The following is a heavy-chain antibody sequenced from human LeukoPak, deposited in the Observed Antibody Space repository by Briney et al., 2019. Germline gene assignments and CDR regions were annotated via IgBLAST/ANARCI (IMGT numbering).Heavy chain of an antibody. CDR2: ISWNSGSI. D-gene: IGHD3-10*01. CDR1: GFTFSNYA. CDR3: AKDIFTMVRGVVDY. Sequence: GGSLRLSCAASGFTFSNYAMSWVRQAPGKGLEWVSGISWNSGSIGYADSVKGRFTISRDNAKNSLYLQMNSLRAEDTALYYCAKDIFTMVRGVVDYWGQGTLVTVSS. J-gene: IGHJ4*02. V-gene: IGHV3-9*01.